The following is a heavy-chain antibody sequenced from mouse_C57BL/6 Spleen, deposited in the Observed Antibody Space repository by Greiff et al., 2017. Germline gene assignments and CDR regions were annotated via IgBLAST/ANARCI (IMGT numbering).Heavy chain of an antibody. CDR3: ARPTTVVPAMDY. D-gene: IGHD1-1*01. V-gene: IGHV1-59*01. Sequence: QVQLQQPGAELVRPGTSVKLSCKASGYTFTSYWMHWVKQRPGQGLEWIGVIDPSASYTNYNQKFKGKATLTVDTSSSTAYMQLSSLTSEDSAVYYCARPTTVVPAMDYWGQGTSVTVSS. J-gene: IGHJ4*01. CDR2: IDPSASYT. CDR1: GYTFTSYW.